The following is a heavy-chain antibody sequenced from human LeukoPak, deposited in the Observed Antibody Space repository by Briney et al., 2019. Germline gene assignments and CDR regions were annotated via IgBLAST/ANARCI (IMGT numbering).Heavy chain of an antibody. Sequence: RASVEVSCKVSGYTLSEIFVHWVRQVPGKGLNWMGGFDPEDGKTIYAQKFQGRVTMTEDTSTDTAYMELNSLRSEDTAVYYCATDPGYSYGLDYWGQGTLVTVSS. J-gene: IGHJ4*02. V-gene: IGHV1-24*01. CDR3: ATDPGYSYGLDY. D-gene: IGHD5-18*01. CDR1: GYTLSEIF. CDR2: FDPEDGKT.